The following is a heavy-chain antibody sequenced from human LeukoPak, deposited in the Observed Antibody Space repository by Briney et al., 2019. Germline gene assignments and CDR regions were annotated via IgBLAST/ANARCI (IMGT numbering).Heavy chain of an antibody. V-gene: IGHV4-59*08. CDR3: ARWDPVLSSLGY. D-gene: IGHD3-16*01. CDR1: GASVKSYY. Sequence: SETLSLTCSVSGASVKSYYWSWIRQPPGKGLEWIGYIYYSGSTNYNPSLKSRVTMSVDTSKNQFSLKLNSVTAADTAVYYCARWDPVLSSLGYWGQGTLVTVSS. J-gene: IGHJ4*02. CDR2: IYYSGST.